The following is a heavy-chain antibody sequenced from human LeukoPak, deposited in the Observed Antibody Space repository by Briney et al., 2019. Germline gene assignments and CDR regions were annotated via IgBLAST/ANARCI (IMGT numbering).Heavy chain of an antibody. Sequence: RGASVKVSCKASGYSSTNYGISWVRQAPGQGLEWMGWIHIYRGNTNYAQKFQGRVTMTTDTSTSTAYMELRSLRSDDTAVYYCARDHSGSSPYFDYWGQGTLVTVSS. J-gene: IGHJ4*02. CDR2: IHIYRGNT. D-gene: IGHD6-6*01. CDR1: GYSSTNYG. V-gene: IGHV1-18*01. CDR3: ARDHSGSSPYFDY.